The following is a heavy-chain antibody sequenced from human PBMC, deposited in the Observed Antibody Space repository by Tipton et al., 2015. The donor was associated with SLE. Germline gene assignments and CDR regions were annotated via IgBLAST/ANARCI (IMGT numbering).Heavy chain of an antibody. V-gene: IGHV3-33*06. CDR2: IWYDGSEK. J-gene: IGHJ6*02. Sequence: SLRLSCAASGFTFSYYGMHWVRQAPGKGLEWVAVIWYDGSEKYYGDSVKGRFTVSRDNSEDKLYLQMNDLRAEDTAVYYCAKGGGWGGVCTGGVSYPPLGMDVWGQGTPVTVSS. CDR1: GFTFSYYG. D-gene: IGHD2-8*02. CDR3: AKGGGWGGVCTGGVSYPPLGMDV.